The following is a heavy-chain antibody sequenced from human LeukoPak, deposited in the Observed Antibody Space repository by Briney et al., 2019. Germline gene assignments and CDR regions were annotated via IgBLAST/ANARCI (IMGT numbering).Heavy chain of an antibody. CDR3: ARVVVPAAFDAFDI. J-gene: IGHJ3*02. Sequence: ASVKVSCKASGYTFTGYYMHWVRQAPGQGLEWMGWINPNSGGTNYAQKFQGRVTMTRDTSISTAYMELSRLRSDDTAVYYCARVVVPAAFDAFDIWGQGTMVTVSS. V-gene: IGHV1-2*02. CDR2: INPNSGGT. D-gene: IGHD2-2*01. CDR1: GYTFTGYY.